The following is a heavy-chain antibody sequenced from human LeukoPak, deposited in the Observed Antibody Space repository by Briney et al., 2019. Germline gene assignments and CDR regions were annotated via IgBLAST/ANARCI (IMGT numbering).Heavy chain of an antibody. CDR2: ISSSGNYI. V-gene: IGHV3-21*01. D-gene: IGHD6-13*01. Sequence: GGSLRLSCAASGLTFSNYRMNWVRQAPGKGLEWVSSISSSGNYIYYAGSMRGRFTISRDNAKNSVYLQMSSLRAEDTAVYYCAGHPAETNTLWGQGTLVTVSS. J-gene: IGHJ4*02. CDR3: AGHPAETNTL. CDR1: GLTFSNYR.